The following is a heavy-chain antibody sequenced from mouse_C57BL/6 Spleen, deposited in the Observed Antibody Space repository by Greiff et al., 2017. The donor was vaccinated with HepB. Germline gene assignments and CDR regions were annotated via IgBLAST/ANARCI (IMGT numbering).Heavy chain of an antibody. J-gene: IGHJ3*01. CDR2: INPGSGGT. D-gene: IGHD2-3*01. CDR1: GYAFTNYL. V-gene: IGHV1-54*01. CDR3: ARGYDGYYSLAY. Sequence: QVQLQQSGAELVRPGTSVKVSCKASGYAFTNYLIEWVKQRPGQGLEWIGVINPGSGGTNYNEKFKGKATLTADKSSSTAYMQLSSLTSEDSAVYCGARGYDGYYSLAYWGQGTLVTVSA.